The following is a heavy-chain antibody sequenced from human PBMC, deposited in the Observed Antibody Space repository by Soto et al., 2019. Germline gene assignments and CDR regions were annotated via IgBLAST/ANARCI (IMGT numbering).Heavy chain of an antibody. CDR2: INPKSGGT. D-gene: IGHD2-8*01. CDR3: ARGDSTDCSNGVCSFFYNHDMDV. CDR1: GYSFTDYH. V-gene: IGHV1-2*04. Sequence: GASVKVSCKASGYSFTDYHIHWVRQAPGQGLEWLGRINPKSGGTSTAQKFQGWVTMTTDPYISTASMELTRLTSDDTAIYYCARGDSTDCSNGVCSFFYNHDMDVWGQGTMVTVSS. J-gene: IGHJ6*02.